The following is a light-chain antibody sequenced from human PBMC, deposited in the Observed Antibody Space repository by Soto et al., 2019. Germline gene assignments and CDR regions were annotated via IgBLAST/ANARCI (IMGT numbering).Light chain of an antibody. CDR2: DVT. Sequence: QSALTQPRSVSGSPGQSVTISCTGTSSDVGGYDLVSWYQQHPGKAPKLMIYDVTKRPSGVPDRFSGSRSGNTASLTISGLQAEDYADYFCCSYAGTYTFYVFGTGTKVTVL. CDR1: SSDVGGYDL. V-gene: IGLV2-11*01. CDR3: CSYAGTYTFYV. J-gene: IGLJ1*01.